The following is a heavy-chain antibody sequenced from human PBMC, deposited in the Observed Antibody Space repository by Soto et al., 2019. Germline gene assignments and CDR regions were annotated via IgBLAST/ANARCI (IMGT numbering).Heavy chain of an antibody. J-gene: IGHJ4*02. CDR2: IYYSGTT. CDR3: ARSPEATVTAFDY. Sequence: PSETLSLTCTVSGDSITSNSYFWAWIRQPPGKGLEWIGSIYYSGTTYYNPSLKSRVTISVDRSKNQFSLKLSSVTAADTAVYYCARSPEATVTAFDYWGQGTLVTVSS. V-gene: IGHV4-39*07. CDR1: GDSITSNSYF. D-gene: IGHD4-17*01.